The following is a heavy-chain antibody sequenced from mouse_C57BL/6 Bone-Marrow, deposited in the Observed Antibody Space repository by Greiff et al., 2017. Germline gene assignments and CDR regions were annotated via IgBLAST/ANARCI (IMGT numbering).Heavy chain of an antibody. D-gene: IGHD2-10*02. V-gene: IGHV1-15*01. J-gene: IGHJ3*01. Sequence: VQLQQSGAELVRPGASVTLSCKASGYTFTDYEMHWVKQTPVHGLEWIGAIDPETGGTAYNQKFKGKAILTADKSSSTAYMGLRSLTSEDSAVYYCAREGYGKFAWFAYWGQGTLVTVSA. CDR1: GYTFTDYE. CDR3: AREGYGKFAWFAY. CDR2: IDPETGGT.